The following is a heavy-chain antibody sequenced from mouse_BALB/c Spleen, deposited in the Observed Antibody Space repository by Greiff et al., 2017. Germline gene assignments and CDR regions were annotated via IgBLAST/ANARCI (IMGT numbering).Heavy chain of an antibody. CDR3: ARQDYGYDLYYFDY. CDR2: ISSGGGST. J-gene: IGHJ2*01. V-gene: IGHV5-12-1*01. D-gene: IGHD2-2*01. Sequence: EVMLVESGGGLVKPGGSLKLSCAASGFAFSSYDMSWVRQTPEKRLEWVAYISSGGGSTYYPDTVKGRFTISRDNAKNTLYLQMSSLKSEDTAMYYCARQDYGYDLYYFDYWGQGTTLTVSS. CDR1: GFAFSSYD.